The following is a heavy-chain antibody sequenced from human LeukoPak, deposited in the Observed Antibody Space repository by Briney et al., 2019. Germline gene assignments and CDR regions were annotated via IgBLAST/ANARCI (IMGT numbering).Heavy chain of an antibody. CDR2: IYYSGST. J-gene: IGHJ3*02. V-gene: IGHV4-39*07. CDR3: ARGSPTYYDFWSGYSGGDAFDI. D-gene: IGHD3-3*01. CDR1: GGSISSSSYY. Sequence: SETLSLTCTVSGGSISSSSYYWGWIRQPPGKGLEWIGSIYYSGSTYYNPSLKSRVTISVDTPKNQFSLKLSSVTAADTAVYYCARGSPTYYDFWSGYSGGDAFDIWGQGTMVTVSS.